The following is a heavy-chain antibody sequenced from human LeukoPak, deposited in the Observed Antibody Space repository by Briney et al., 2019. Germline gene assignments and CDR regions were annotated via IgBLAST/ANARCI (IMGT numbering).Heavy chain of an antibody. J-gene: IGHJ4*02. CDR3: ARASRVMATTDYFDY. CDR1: GGTFSSYA. Sequence: SVKVSCKASGGTFSSYAISWVRQAPGQGLEWMRGIIPIFGTANYAQKFQGRVTITADESTSTAYTELSSLRSEDTAVYYCARASRVMATTDYFDYWGQGTLVTVSS. D-gene: IGHD5-24*01. V-gene: IGHV1-69*13. CDR2: IIPIFGTA.